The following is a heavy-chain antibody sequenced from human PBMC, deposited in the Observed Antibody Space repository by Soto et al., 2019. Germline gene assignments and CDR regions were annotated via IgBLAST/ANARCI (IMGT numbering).Heavy chain of an antibody. V-gene: IGHV3-21*04. CDR2: ISGSTI. CDR3: ARVRLLDGAFDI. Sequence: GGSLRLSCAASGFTFSSYAMSWVRQAPGKGLEWVSAISGSTIYYADSVKGRFTISRDNAKNSLYLQMNSLRAEDTAVYYCARVRLLDGAFDIWGQGTMVTVSS. J-gene: IGHJ3*02. D-gene: IGHD1-26*01. CDR1: GFTFSSYA.